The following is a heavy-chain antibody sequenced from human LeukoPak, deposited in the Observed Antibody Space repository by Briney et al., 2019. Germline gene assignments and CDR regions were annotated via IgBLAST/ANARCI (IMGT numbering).Heavy chain of an antibody. CDR2: INPNSGGT. Sequence: ASVKVSCKASGYTFTGYYMHWVRQAPGQGLEWMGWINPNSGGTNYAQKFQGRVTMTRDTSISTAYTELSSLRSEDTATYYCARGRHCSSTSCPLQFDYWGQGTLVTVSS. D-gene: IGHD2-2*01. V-gene: IGHV1/OR15-1*01. CDR1: GYTFTGYY. CDR3: ARGRHCSSTSCPLQFDY. J-gene: IGHJ4*02.